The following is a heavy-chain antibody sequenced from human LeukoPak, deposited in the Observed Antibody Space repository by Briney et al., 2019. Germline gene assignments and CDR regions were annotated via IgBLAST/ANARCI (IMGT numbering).Heavy chain of an antibody. D-gene: IGHD2-2*01. CDR1: GGSISSYY. CDR2: IYYSGST. J-gene: IGHJ5*02. Sequence: PSETLSLTCTVSGGSISSYYWSWIRQPPGKGLEWIGYIYYSGSTNYNPSLKSRVTISVDTSKNQFSLKLSSVTAADTAVYYCARGLPAASFDPWGQGTLVTVSS. CDR3: ARGLPAASFDP. V-gene: IGHV4-59*01.